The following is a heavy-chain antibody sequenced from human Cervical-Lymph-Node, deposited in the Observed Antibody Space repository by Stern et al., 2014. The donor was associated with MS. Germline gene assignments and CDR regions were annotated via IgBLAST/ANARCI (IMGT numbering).Heavy chain of an antibody. Sequence: DQLVESGGGVVQPGRSLRLSCAASGFTLSSYAMHWVRQAPGQGLEWVAVISHDGRKIQYADSVKGRFTIPRDDSKNTLYLQLNSLRAEDTAVYYCARPPWYSSSSPAFSWGQGTLVTVSS. CDR3: ARPPWYSSSSPAFS. J-gene: IGHJ4*02. CDR2: ISHDGRKI. D-gene: IGHD6-6*01. V-gene: IGHV3-30*04. CDR1: GFTLSSYA.